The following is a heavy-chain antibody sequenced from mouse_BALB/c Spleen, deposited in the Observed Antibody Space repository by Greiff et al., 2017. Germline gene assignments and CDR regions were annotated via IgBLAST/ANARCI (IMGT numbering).Heavy chain of an antibody. CDR2: IWGDGST. CDR1: GFSFTGYG. Sequence: VQVVESGPGLVAPSQSLSITCTVSGFSFTGYGVNWVRQPPGKGLEWLGMIWGDGSTDYNSALKSRLSISKDNSKSQVFLKMNSLQTDDTARYYCARDRGGFITTATRYFDVWGAGTTVTVSS. V-gene: IGHV2-6-7*01. CDR3: ARDRGGFITTATRYFDV. D-gene: IGHD1-2*01. J-gene: IGHJ1*01.